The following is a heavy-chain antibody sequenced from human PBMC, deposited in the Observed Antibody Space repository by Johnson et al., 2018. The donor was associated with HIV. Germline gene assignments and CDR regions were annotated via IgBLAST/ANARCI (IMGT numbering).Heavy chain of an antibody. V-gene: IGHV3-30*02. CDR2: IRYDGSNK. J-gene: IGHJ3*02. CDR1: GFTFSSYG. CDR3: AKGDCSGGSCYSFTDAFDI. Sequence: QVQLVESGGGVVQPGGSLRLSCAASGFTFSSYGMHWVRQAPGKGLEWVAFIRYDGSNKYYADSVKGRFTISRNNSKTTLYLQMNSLRAEDTAVYYCAKGDCSGGSCYSFTDAFDIWGQGTMVTVSS. D-gene: IGHD2-15*01.